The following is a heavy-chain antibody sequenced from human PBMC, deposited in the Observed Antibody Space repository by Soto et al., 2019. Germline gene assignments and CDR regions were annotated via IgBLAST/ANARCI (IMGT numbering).Heavy chain of an antibody. V-gene: IGHV3-30-3*01. Sequence: PGGSLRLSCAASEFTFSNYPMHWVRQAPGKGLEWVAVISNDGSKKYYADSVKGRFTISRDNPKNTLYLQMNSLRAEDTAVFYCASDVTYCSNGVCLYFYYGIDVWGQGTRVTVYS. CDR3: ASDVTYCSNGVCLYFYYGIDV. J-gene: IGHJ6*02. CDR2: ISNDGSKK. CDR1: EFTFSNYP. D-gene: IGHD2-8*01.